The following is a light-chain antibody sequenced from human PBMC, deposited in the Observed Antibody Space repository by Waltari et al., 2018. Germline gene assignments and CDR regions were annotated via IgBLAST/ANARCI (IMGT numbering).Light chain of an antibody. V-gene: IGKV3-15*01. CDR1: QSISSS. Sequence: EILMTQSPATLSVSPGESATLSCRASQSISSSLAWYQHKPGQAPRLLIYGASTRATGIPARFSGRGSETDFTLTITSLQSEDFAVYYCQQYKIWPSYTFGQGTKLDI. J-gene: IGKJ2*01. CDR2: GAS. CDR3: QQYKIWPSYT.